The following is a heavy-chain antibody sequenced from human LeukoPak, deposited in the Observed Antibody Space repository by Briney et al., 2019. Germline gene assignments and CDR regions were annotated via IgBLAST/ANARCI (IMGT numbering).Heavy chain of an antibody. V-gene: IGHV1-18*01. CDR3: ARKAYGDYAQNDY. J-gene: IGHJ4*02. Sequence: ASVKVSCKASGYTFTDYGINWVRQAPGQGLEWMGWISGYNGDTKYAQRLQGRVTMTTDTSTSTAYMELRSLRSDETAVYYCARKAYGDYAQNDYWGQGTLVTVSS. CDR2: ISGYNGDT. D-gene: IGHD4-17*01. CDR1: GYTFTDYG.